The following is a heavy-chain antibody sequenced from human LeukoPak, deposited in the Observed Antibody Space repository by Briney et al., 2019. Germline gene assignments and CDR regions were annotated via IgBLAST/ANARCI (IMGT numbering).Heavy chain of an antibody. D-gene: IGHD3-10*01. V-gene: IGHV3-33*01. CDR2: IWYDGSNK. Sequence: PGGSLRLSCAASGFTFSSYGMHWVRQAPGKGLEWVAVIWYDGSNKYYADSVKGRFTISRDNSKNTLYLQMNSPRAEDTAVYYCARTSYYYGSGSQGVFDYWGQGTLVTVSS. CDR3: ARTSYYYGSGSQGVFDY. J-gene: IGHJ4*02. CDR1: GFTFSSYG.